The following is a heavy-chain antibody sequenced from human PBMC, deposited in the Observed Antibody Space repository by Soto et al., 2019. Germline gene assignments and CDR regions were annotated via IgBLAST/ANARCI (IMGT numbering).Heavy chain of an antibody. CDR3: ASXSSITIFGVVIYNWFDP. J-gene: IGHJ5*02. CDR2: IYYSGST. Sequence: SETLSLTCTVSGGSISSGDYYWSWIRQPPGKGLEWIGYIYYSGSTYYNPSLKSRVTISVDTSKNQFSLKLSSVTAADTAVYYCASXSSITIFGVVIYNWFDPWGQGALVTVSS. V-gene: IGHV4-30-4*01. CDR1: GGSISSGDYY. D-gene: IGHD3-3*01.